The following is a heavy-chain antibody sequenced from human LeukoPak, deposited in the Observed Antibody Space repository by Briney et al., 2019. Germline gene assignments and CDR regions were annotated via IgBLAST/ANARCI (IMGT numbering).Heavy chain of an antibody. Sequence: RPSETLSLTCAVSGGSISSSNWWSWVRQPPGKGLEWIGYIYYSGSTNYNPSLKSRVTISVDTSKNQFSLKLSSVTAADTAVYYCARVRWELRSDAFDIWGQGTMVNVSS. V-gene: IGHV4-4*02. CDR2: IYYSGST. CDR3: ARVRWELRSDAFDI. D-gene: IGHD1-26*01. J-gene: IGHJ3*02. CDR1: GGSISSSNW.